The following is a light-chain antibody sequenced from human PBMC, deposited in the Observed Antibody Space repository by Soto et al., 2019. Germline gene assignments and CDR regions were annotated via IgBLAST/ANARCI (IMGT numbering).Light chain of an antibody. CDR1: QSISSY. Sequence: DIQMTQSPSSLSASVGDRATITCRAIQSISSYLNWYQQKPGKAPKLLIYAASSLQSGVPSRFSGSGSGTDFTLTISSLQPEDFATYYCQQSYSTPCTFGQGTKVEIK. CDR3: QQSYSTPCT. V-gene: IGKV1-39*01. CDR2: AAS. J-gene: IGKJ1*01.